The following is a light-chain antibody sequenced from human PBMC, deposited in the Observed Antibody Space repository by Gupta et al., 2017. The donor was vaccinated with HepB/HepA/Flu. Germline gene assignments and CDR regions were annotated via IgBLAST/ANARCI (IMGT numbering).Light chain of an antibody. CDR1: QSVLYSSNNKNY. J-gene: IGKJ1*01. V-gene: IGKV4-1*01. CDR3: QQYYSTPWT. CDR2: WAS. Sequence: DIVMTQSPDSMAVYMGERATINCKSSQSVLYSSNNKNYLAWYQQKPGQHPKLLIYWASTRESGVPDRFSGSGSGTDFTLTISSLQAEDVAVYYCQQYYSTPWTFGQGTKVEIK.